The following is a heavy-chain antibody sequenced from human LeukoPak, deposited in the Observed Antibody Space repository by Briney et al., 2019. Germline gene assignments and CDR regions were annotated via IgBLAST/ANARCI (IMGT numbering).Heavy chain of an antibody. CDR3: TRDYGVLFDY. CDR2: IRSKANSYAT. J-gene: IGHJ4*02. D-gene: IGHD4-17*01. CDR1: GFTFSGSA. V-gene: IGHV3-73*01. Sequence: GGSLRLSCAASGFTFSGSAIHWVRQASGKGLEWVGRIRSKANSYATSSAASVKGRFTISRGDSKNTAYLQMNSLKTEDTAVYYCTRDYGVLFDYWGQGTLVTVSS.